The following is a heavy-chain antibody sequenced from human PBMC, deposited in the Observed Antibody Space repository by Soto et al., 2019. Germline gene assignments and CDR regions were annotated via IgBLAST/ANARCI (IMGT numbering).Heavy chain of an antibody. J-gene: IGHJ6*02. V-gene: IGHV4-34*01. CDR1: GGSFSGYY. D-gene: IGHD3-22*01. Sequence: QVQLQQWGAGLLKPSETLSLTCAVYGGSFSGYYWSWIRQPPGKGLEWIGEINHSGSTNYNPSLKSRVTISVATSKNQFSLKLSSVTAADTAVYYCARVRGDYDSSGYYFISYYYGMDVWGQGTTVTVSS. CDR3: ARVRGDYDSSGYYFISYYYGMDV. CDR2: INHSGST.